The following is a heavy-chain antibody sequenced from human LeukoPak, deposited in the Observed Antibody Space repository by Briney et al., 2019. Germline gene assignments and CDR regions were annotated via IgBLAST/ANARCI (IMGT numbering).Heavy chain of an antibody. CDR3: AREDPQTKVPEGMDV. CDR2: VYYSGTT. V-gene: IGHV4-59*01. D-gene: IGHD4/OR15-4a*01. CDR1: GGSISHYY. Sequence: TSETLSLTCTVSGGSISHYYWSWIRQPPGKGLEWIGCVYYSGTTNYNPSLKSRVTISVDTSKNQFSLKLSSVTAADTAVYYCAREDPQTKVPEGMDVWGQGTTVTVSS. J-gene: IGHJ6*02.